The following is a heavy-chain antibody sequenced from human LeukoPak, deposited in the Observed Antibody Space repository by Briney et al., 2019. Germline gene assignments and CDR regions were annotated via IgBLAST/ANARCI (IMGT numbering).Heavy chain of an antibody. CDR1: GGSISSSNW. CDR3: ARALLVAPNAFDI. Sequence: SETLSLTCAVSGGSISSSNWWSWVRQPPGKGLEWIGEIYHSGSTNYNPSLKSRVTISVDKSKNQFSLKLSSVTAADTAVYYCARALLVAPNAFDIWGQGTMVTVSS. J-gene: IGHJ3*02. V-gene: IGHV4-4*02. CDR2: IYHSGST. D-gene: IGHD5-12*01.